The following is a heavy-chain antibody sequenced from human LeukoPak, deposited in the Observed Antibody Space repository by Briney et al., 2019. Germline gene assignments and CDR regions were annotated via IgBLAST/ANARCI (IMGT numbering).Heavy chain of an antibody. CDR1: GGTFSNYA. CDR3: ARDLGQQLFYYYYYMDV. CDR2: ISAYNGNT. D-gene: IGHD6-13*01. V-gene: IGHV1-18*01. Sequence: ASVKVSCKASGGTFSNYAVSWVRQAPGQGLEWMGWISAYNGNTNYAQKLQGRVTMTTDTSTSTAYMELRSLRSDDTAVYYCARDLGQQLFYYYYYMDVWGKGTTVTISS. J-gene: IGHJ6*03.